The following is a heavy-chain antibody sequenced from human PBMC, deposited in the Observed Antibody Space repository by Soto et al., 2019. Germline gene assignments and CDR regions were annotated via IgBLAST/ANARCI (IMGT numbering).Heavy chain of an antibody. Sequence: QVQLQQSGARLVKPSQTLSLTCAISGDSVSSNSGAWNWIRQSPSRGLEWLGRTYYRSKWYNDYAFSVKSRISINPDTSKNEFSLQLNSVNPEDTAVYYCARQRSGSQYYGLDVWGQGTTVTVSS. V-gene: IGHV6-1*01. CDR1: GDSVSSNSGA. J-gene: IGHJ6*02. D-gene: IGHD3-10*01. CDR3: ARQRSGSQYYGLDV. CDR2: TYYRSKWYN.